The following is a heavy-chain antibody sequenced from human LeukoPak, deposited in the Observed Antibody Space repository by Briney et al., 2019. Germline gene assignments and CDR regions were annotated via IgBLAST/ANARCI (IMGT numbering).Heavy chain of an antibody. V-gene: IGHV1-69*13. CDR2: IIPIFGTA. D-gene: IGHD5-24*01. CDR3: ARDSELEMATNIGYY. CDR1: GGTFSSYA. J-gene: IGHJ4*02. Sequence: ASVKVSCKASGGTFSSYAISWMLQAPGQGLEWMGGIIPIFGTANYAQKFKGRVTITADESTSTAYMELSSLRSEDTAVYYCARDSELEMATNIGYYWGQGTLVTVSS.